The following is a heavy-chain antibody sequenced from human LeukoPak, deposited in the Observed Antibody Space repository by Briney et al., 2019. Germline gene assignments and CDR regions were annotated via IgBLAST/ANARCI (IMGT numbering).Heavy chain of an antibody. CDR3: ARDRGEYSSSSPLRTRNYYYYYGMDV. D-gene: IGHD6-6*01. Sequence: PSETLSLTCTVSGGSISTYYWNWIRQPPGKGLEWIGYIYYSGATNYNPSLKSRVTISVDTSKNQFSLKLSSVTAADTAVYYCARDRGEYSSSSPLRTRNYYYYYGMDVWGQGTTVTVSS. CDR2: IYYSGAT. V-gene: IGHV4-59*01. J-gene: IGHJ6*02. CDR1: GGSISTYY.